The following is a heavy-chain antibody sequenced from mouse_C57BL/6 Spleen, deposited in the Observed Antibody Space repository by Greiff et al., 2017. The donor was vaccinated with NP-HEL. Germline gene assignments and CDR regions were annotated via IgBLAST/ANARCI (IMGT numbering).Heavy chain of an antibody. CDR2: INPNNGGT. D-gene: IGHD1-1*01. Sequence: EVQLQQSGPELVKPGASVKISCKASGYTFTDYYMNWVKQSHGKSLEWIGDINPNNGGTSYNQKFKGKATLTVDKSSSTAYMELRSLTSEDSAVYYCAGGSSYPYWYFDVWGTGTTVTVSS. CDR3: AGGSSYPYWYFDV. V-gene: IGHV1-26*01. CDR1: GYTFTDYY. J-gene: IGHJ1*03.